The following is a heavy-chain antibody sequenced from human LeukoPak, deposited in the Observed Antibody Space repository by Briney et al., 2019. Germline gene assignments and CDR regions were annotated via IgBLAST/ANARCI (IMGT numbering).Heavy chain of an antibody. CDR3: AREGDTYGQYYFDY. V-gene: IGHV4-59*13. Sequence: SETLSLTCTVSGGSISSYYWSWIRQPPGKGLEWIGYIYYSGGTNYNPSLKSRVTISVDTSKNQFSLRLNSVTAADTAVYYCAREGDTYGQYYFDYWGQGTLVTVSS. CDR2: IYYSGGT. D-gene: IGHD5-18*01. CDR1: GGSISSYY. J-gene: IGHJ4*02.